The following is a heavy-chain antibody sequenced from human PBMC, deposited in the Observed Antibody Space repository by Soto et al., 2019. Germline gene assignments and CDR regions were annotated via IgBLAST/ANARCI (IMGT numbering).Heavy chain of an antibody. V-gene: IGHV3-74*01. CDR1: VFTFSIYW. J-gene: IGHJ4*02. D-gene: IGHD3-10*01. CDR2: IDEYGSTI. Sequence: WGSLSLTCASSVFTFSIYWMHWVRQVPGKGLLWVPLIDEYGSTINYADSVKGRFTISIDNARKTLYLEMNSLRAEDTSLYYCTRDIGGKGAYWGPGTMVTVSS. CDR3: TRDIGGKGAY.